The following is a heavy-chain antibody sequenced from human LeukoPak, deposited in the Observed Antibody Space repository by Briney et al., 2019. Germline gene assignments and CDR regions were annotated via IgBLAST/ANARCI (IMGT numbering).Heavy chain of an antibody. CDR3: GRNLGSGSDH. CDR1: GASVSSDY. Sequence: SETLSLTCSVSGASVSSDYWNWIRQSPGRGLEWIGYTHYRGDINYNPSLKSRLTMSVDASSNQVSLKLSSVTAADAAVYYCGRNLGSGSDHWGQGTLDTVSS. CDR2: THYRGDI. V-gene: IGHV4-59*02. J-gene: IGHJ4*02. D-gene: IGHD3-10*01.